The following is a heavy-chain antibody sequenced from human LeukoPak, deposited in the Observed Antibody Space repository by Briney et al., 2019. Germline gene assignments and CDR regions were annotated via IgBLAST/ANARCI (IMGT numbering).Heavy chain of an antibody. D-gene: IGHD2-15*01. V-gene: IGHV5-51*01. CDR2: IHPGDSDT. CDR1: GYSFTNYW. Sequence: GESLKISCKDSGYSFTNYWIGWVRQMPGKGLEWMGIIHPGDSDTRYSPSFQGQVTISADKSTNTAYLQWSSLKASDTAMYYCAMSKGTYCSAGSCYYNWFDPWGQGTLVTVSS. J-gene: IGHJ5*02. CDR3: AMSKGTYCSAGSCYYNWFDP.